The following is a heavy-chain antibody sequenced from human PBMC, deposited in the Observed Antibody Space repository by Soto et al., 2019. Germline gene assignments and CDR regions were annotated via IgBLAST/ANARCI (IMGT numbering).Heavy chain of an antibody. CDR3: ARGPTRSYNYFDP. J-gene: IGHJ5*02. V-gene: IGHV1-18*01. Sequence: ASVKVSCKASGYLFTNYGITWVRRAPGQGLEWMGWISANSGITYNAERLQGRVTMTTDTPTSTAYLELRNLGSDDTAIYYCARGPTRSYNYFDPWGQGTLVTVSS. CDR1: GYLFTNYG. CDR2: ISANSGIT.